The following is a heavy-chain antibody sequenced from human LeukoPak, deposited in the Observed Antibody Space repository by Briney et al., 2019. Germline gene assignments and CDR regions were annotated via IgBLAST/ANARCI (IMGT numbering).Heavy chain of an antibody. D-gene: IGHD3-16*01. CDR1: GFTFNNYA. J-gene: IGHJ6*03. V-gene: IGHV3-23*01. Sequence: PGGSLRLSCAASGFTFNNYAMTWVRQAPGKGLEWVSTISGGGGSTYYADSVKGRFTISRDNSKNTLYQQMNSLRAEDTAVYYCAKRWGYYQYYYYMDVWGKGTTVTVSS. CDR2: ISGGGGST. CDR3: AKRWGYYQYYYYMDV.